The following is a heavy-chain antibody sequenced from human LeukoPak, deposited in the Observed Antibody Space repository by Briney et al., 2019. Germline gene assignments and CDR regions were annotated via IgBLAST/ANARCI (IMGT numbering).Heavy chain of an antibody. CDR2: ISSSSSYI. D-gene: IGHD3-9*01. CDR1: GFTFSSYS. Sequence: GGSLRLSCAASGFTFSSYSMNWVRQAPGKGLEWVSSISSSSSYIYYADSVKGRFTISRDNSKNTLYLQMNSLRAEDTAVYYCARGEQYYDILTGYYTEDYWGQGTLVTVSS. J-gene: IGHJ4*02. V-gene: IGHV3-21*01. CDR3: ARGEQYYDILTGYYTEDY.